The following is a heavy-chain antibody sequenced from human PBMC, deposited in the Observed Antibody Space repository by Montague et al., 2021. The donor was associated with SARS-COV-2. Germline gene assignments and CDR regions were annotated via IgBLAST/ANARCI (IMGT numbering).Heavy chain of an antibody. D-gene: IGHD2-2*01. Sequence: SETLSLTCTVSGGSVSSATCYWSWIRQPPGKGLEWIGYIHYSGTTSYKSSLKSRVSLSLDTSKNPFSLSLNSVTAADTAVYFCARQLPSYCSTNKCYPYYFDVWGQGALGTVDS. V-gene: IGHV4-61*01. CDR1: GGSVSSATCY. CDR2: IHYSGTT. CDR3: ARQLPSYCSTNKCYPYYFDV. J-gene: IGHJ4*02.